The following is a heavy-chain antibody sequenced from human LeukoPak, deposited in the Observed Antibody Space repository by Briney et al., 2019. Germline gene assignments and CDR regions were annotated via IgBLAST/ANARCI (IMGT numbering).Heavy chain of an antibody. Sequence: ASVKVSCKVSGYTLTELSMHWVRQAPGKRLEWTGGFDPEDGETIYAQKFQGGVTMPEDTSPDTAYMELSSLRSEDTAVYYCATALRSATLDYWGQGTLVTVSS. D-gene: IGHD2-15*01. CDR3: ATALRSATLDY. CDR2: FDPEDGET. CDR1: GYTLTELS. V-gene: IGHV1-24*01. J-gene: IGHJ4*02.